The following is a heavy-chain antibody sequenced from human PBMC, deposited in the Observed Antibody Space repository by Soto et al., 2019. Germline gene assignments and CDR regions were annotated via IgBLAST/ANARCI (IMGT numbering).Heavy chain of an antibody. Sequence: PSETLSLTCSVSGGSIGTYYWSWMRQSPGKGLEWLGDVYYSGSTNYNPSLRSRVTISVDTSNNQFSLKLISVTAADTAVYYCARGPPFKIFAVVRWFDPWGQGTLVTVSS. V-gene: IGHV4-59*01. J-gene: IGHJ5*02. CDR1: GGSIGTYY. CDR2: VYYSGST. D-gene: IGHD3-3*01. CDR3: ARGPPFKIFAVVRWFDP.